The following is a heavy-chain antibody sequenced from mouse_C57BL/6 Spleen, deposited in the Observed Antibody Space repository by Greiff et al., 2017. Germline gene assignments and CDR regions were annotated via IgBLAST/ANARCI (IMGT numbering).Heavy chain of an antibody. V-gene: IGHV14-2*01. CDR2: IDPEDGET. Sequence: EVQLQQSGAELVKPGASVKLSCTASGFNIKDYYMHWVKQRTEQGLEWIGRIDPEDGETKYAPQFQGKATITADTSSNTAYLQRSSLTSEDTAVYYCARSDGYYEWFAYWGQGTLVTVSA. CDR1: GFNIKDYY. J-gene: IGHJ3*01. CDR3: ARSDGYYEWFAY. D-gene: IGHD2-3*01.